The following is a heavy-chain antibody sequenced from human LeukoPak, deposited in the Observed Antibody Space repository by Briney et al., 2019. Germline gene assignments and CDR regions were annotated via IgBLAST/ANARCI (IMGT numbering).Heavy chain of an antibody. D-gene: IGHD5-12*01. V-gene: IGHV4-34*01. CDR1: GGSFSGYY. CDR2: INHSGST. Sequence: NPSETLSLTCAVYGGSFSGYYWSWIRQPPGKGLEWIGEINHSGSTNYNPSLKSRVTISVDTSKNQFSLKLSSVTAADTAVYYCASVDGVFDYWGQGTLVTVSS. J-gene: IGHJ4*02. CDR3: ASVDGVFDY.